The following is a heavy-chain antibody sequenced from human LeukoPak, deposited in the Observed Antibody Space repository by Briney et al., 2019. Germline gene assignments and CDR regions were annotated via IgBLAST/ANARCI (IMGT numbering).Heavy chain of an antibody. Sequence: SETQSPTCTLSGYSISSGYYWGWIRQPPGKGLEWVGSIYHSGSTYYNPSLKSRVTISVDTSKNQFSLKLSSVTAADTAVYYCARDQQLVLHYRGQGTLVTVSS. D-gene: IGHD6-13*01. CDR3: ARDQQLVLHY. J-gene: IGHJ4*02. CDR2: IYHSGST. V-gene: IGHV4-38-2*02. CDR1: GYSISSGYY.